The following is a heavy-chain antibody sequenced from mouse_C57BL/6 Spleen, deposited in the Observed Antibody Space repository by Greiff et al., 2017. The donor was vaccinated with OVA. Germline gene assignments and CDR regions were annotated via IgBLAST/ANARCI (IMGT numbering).Heavy chain of an antibody. CDR1: GYAFTNYL. CDR2: INPGSGGT. CDR3: ARSATVAYFDY. Sequence: QVQLQQSGAELVRPGTSVKVSCKASGYAFTNYLIEWVKQRPGQGLEWIGVINPGSGGTNYNEKFKGKATLTADKSSSTAYMQLSSLTSEDSAVYFCARSATVAYFDYWGQGTTLTVSS. V-gene: IGHV1-54*01. J-gene: IGHJ2*01. D-gene: IGHD1-1*01.